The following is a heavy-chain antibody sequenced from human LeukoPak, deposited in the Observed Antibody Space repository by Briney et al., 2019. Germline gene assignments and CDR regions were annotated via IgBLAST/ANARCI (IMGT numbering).Heavy chain of an antibody. CDR1: GGSISSSSYY. CDR3: ARHDSSGYYYYYYGMDV. V-gene: IGHV4-39*01. CDR2: IYHSGST. Sequence: PSETLSLTCTVSGGSISSSSYYWGWIRQPPGTGLEWIGSIYHSGSTYYNPSLKSRVTISVDTSKNQFSLRLSSVTAADTAVYYCARHDSSGYYYYYYGMDVWGQGTTVTVSS. J-gene: IGHJ6*02. D-gene: IGHD3-22*01.